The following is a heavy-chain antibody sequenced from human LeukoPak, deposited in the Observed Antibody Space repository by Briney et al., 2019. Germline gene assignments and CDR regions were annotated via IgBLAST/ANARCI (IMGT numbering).Heavy chain of an antibody. CDR3: AKDVPAAYFDY. CDR1: GFTFSSYA. D-gene: IGHD2-2*01. J-gene: IGHJ4*02. Sequence: GGSLRLSCAASGFTFSSYAMSWVRQAPDKGLEWVAFIRSDGSTKYYADSVKGRFTISRDNSKNTLYLQMNSLRAEDTAVNYCAKDVPAAYFDYWGQGTLVTVSS. CDR2: IRSDGSTK. V-gene: IGHV3-30*02.